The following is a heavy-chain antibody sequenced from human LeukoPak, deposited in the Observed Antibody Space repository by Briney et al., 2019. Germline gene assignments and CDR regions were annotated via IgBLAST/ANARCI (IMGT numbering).Heavy chain of an antibody. J-gene: IGHJ5*02. CDR1: GGSFSSYY. D-gene: IGHD3-10*01. Sequence: SETLSLTCTVSGGSFSSYYWSWIRQPAGKGLEWIGRIYISGSTNYNPSLKSRVTMSVDTSKNQFSLKLSSVTAADTAMYYCARGTGSPYWFDLWGQGTLVTVSS. CDR2: IYISGST. V-gene: IGHV4-4*07. CDR3: ARGTGSPYWFDL.